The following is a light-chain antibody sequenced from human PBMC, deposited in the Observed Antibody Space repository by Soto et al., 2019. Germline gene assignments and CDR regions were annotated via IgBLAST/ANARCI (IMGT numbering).Light chain of an antibody. CDR3: SSYTTSNTRQIV. V-gene: IGLV2-14*03. CDR2: DVS. CDR1: SSDVGGYNY. J-gene: IGLJ1*01. Sequence: QSALTQPASVSGSPGQSITISCTGTSSDVGGYNYVSWYQHRPGEAPKLMIYDVSNRPSGVSNRFSGSKSGNTASLTISGLQPEDEGDYYCSSYTTSNTRQIVFGTGTKVTVL.